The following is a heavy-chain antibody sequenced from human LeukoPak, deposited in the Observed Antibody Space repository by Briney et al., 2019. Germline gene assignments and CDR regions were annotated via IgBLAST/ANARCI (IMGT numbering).Heavy chain of an antibody. CDR3: ARAGNSAWFPQIDL. V-gene: IGHV4-34*01. J-gene: IGHJ1*01. D-gene: IGHD1/OR15-1a*01. Sequence: SDTLSLTCAVNGGSFSRYYWSWIRQPPGKGLEWIGEINHSGSTNYNPSLKSRVTISVDTSKNQFSLKLSSVTAADTAVYYCARAGNSAWFPQIDLWGQGTLVTVSS. CDR1: GGSFSRYY. CDR2: INHSGST.